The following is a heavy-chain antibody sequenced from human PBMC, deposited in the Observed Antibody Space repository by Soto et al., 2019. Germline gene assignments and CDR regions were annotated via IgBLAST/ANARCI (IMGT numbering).Heavy chain of an antibody. CDR1: HCSFRSYD. Sequence: SSVQVSLQSLHCSFRSYDIHWVRQAPGQGLEWMGGIILIFGTANYAQKFQGRVTITADESTSTAYMELSSLRTEDTAVYYCAREASYSGGRNPFDCWGQGALVPVSS. CDR3: AREASYSGGRNPFDC. CDR2: IILIFGTA. J-gene: IGHJ4*02. D-gene: IGHD6-19*01. V-gene: IGHV1-69*13.